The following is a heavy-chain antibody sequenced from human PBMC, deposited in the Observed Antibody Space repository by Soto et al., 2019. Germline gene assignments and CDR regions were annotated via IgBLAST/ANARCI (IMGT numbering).Heavy chain of an antibody. Sequence: PSETLSLTCAVSGDSISTFDFSWSWIRQPPGRGLEWIGSIYQSGRTYYIPSLKSRVTMSLDKSKNQFSLKISSVVAADTAIYYCAREMTIFGVAPGGGVDVWGQVTTVTVSS. D-gene: IGHD3-3*01. J-gene: IGHJ6*02. CDR2: IYQSGRT. CDR1: GDSISTFDFS. CDR3: AREMTIFGVAPGGGVDV. V-gene: IGHV4-30-2*01.